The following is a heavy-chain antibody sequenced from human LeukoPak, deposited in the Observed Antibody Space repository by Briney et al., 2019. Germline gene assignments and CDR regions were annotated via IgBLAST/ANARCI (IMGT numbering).Heavy chain of an antibody. D-gene: IGHD3-22*01. CDR3: ARLGGSSGYYIYYYYGMDV. CDR2: IIPTLGIA. V-gene: IGHV1-69*04. J-gene: IGHJ6*02. Sequence: GASVKVSCKTSGGTFSSYDINWVRQATGQGLEWMGRIIPTLGIANYAQKFQGRVTITADKSTSTAYMELSSLRSEDTAVYYCARLGGSSGYYIYYYYGMDVWGQGTTVTVSS. CDR1: GGTFSSYD.